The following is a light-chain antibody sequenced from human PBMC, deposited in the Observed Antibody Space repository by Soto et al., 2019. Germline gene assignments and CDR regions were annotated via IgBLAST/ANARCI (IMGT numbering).Light chain of an antibody. CDR3: QQYNSYSLT. V-gene: IGKV1-5*01. CDR1: QSISSW. Sequence: DIQMTQSPSTLSASVGDRVTITCRASQSISSWLAWYQQKPGKAPKLLIYDASSLESGVPSRVSGSGPGTEFTLTISSLQPDDFATYYCQQYNSYSLTFGPGNKVDIK. CDR2: DAS. J-gene: IGKJ3*01.